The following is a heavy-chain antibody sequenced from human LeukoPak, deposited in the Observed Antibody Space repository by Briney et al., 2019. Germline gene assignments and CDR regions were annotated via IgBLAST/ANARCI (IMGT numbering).Heavy chain of an antibody. CDR3: ASHGDNDSMESDAFDI. J-gene: IGHJ3*02. Sequence: SETLSLTCTVSGGSISSSSYYWGWIRQPPGKGLEWIGSIYYSGSTYYNPSLKSRVTISVDTSKNQFSLKLSSVTAADTAVYYCASHGDNDSMESDAFDIWGQGTMVTVSS. CDR1: GGSISSSSYY. D-gene: IGHD3-22*01. V-gene: IGHV4-39*07. CDR2: IYYSGST.